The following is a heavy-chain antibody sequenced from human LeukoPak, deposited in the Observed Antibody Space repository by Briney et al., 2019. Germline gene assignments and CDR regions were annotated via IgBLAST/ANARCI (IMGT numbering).Heavy chain of an antibody. Sequence: GGSLRLSCAAPGFTFSNFEVNWVRQAPGKGLEWVCHISSSGGVIYYADSVKGRFTVSRDNAKNSVYLQMNGLRAEDTAVYYCPTHNWNSFDSWGQGTLVTVSS. D-gene: IGHD1-1*01. CDR1: GFTFSNFE. J-gene: IGHJ4*02. V-gene: IGHV3-48*03. CDR2: ISSSGGVI. CDR3: PTHNWNSFDS.